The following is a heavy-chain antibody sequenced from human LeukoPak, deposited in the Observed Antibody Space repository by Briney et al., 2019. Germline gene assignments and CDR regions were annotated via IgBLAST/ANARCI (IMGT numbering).Heavy chain of an antibody. CDR3: AKDSSSWYDSFDY. V-gene: IGHV3-23*01. CDR2: ISGSGGST. D-gene: IGHD6-13*01. Sequence: GGSLRLSCAASGFPFSSYAMIWVRQAPAKGLEGVSAISGSGGSTYYAHSVKGRFTISRDNSKNTLYLQMNSLRAEDTGVYYCAKDSSSWYDSFDYWGQGTLVTVSS. CDR1: GFPFSSYA. J-gene: IGHJ4*02.